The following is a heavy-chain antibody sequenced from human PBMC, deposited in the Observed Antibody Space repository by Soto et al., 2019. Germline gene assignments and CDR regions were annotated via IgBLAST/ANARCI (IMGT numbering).Heavy chain of an antibody. D-gene: IGHD1-7*01. Sequence: VASVKVSCKASGGTLSSYAISWVRQAPGQGLEWMGGIIPIFGTANYAQKFQGRVTITADESTSTAYMELSSLRSEDTAVYYCAREVRNWNYVGGPFDYWGQGTRVTVSS. CDR3: AREVRNWNYVGGPFDY. CDR2: IIPIFGTA. V-gene: IGHV1-69*13. CDR1: GGTLSSYA. J-gene: IGHJ4*02.